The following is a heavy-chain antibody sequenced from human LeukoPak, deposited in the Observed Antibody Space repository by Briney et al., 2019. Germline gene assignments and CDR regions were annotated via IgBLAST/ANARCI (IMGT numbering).Heavy chain of an antibody. V-gene: IGHV3-21*01. CDR3: ARGGARVLLWFGESDDAFDI. Sequence: GGPLRLSCAASGFTFSSYSMSWVRQAPGKGLEWVSSISSSSSYIYYADSVKGRFTISRDNAKNSLYLQMNSLRAEDTAVYYCARGGARVLLWFGESDDAFDIWGQGTMVTVSS. CDR1: GFTFSSYS. D-gene: IGHD3-10*01. CDR2: ISSSSSYI. J-gene: IGHJ3*02.